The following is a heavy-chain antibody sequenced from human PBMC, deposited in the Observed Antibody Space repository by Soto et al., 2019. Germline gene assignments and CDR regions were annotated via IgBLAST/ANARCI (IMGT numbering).Heavy chain of an antibody. CDR2: IWYDGDNK. D-gene: IGHD2-2*01. CDR1: GFNFDNYV. V-gene: IGHV3-33*01. Sequence: QVQLVESGGGVVQPGRSLRLSCAASGFNFDNYVMHWVRQAPGKGLEWVALIWYDGDNKNYEDSVRGRFTISRDNSKNTLYLQMNSLRAEDTAVYYCARDRDCSRTSCYRYHFEYWGRGTQVTVSS. CDR3: ARDRDCSRTSCYRYHFEY. J-gene: IGHJ4*02.